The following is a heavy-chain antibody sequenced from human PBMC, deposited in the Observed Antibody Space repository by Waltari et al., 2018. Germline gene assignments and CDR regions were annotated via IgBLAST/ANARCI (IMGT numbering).Heavy chain of an antibody. V-gene: IGHV1-18*01. Sequence: VKLVQSGGEVKKPGASVKVSCKASGYTFIRNGISWVRQAPGQVPEWVGWAKRRGKGRGWMGWAGGYDGNKKKRLKWRGGVRWTEETATKTAYMELTSRTADDTAVYYCAHSDYRSSWYTMDVWGQGTTVSVSS. J-gene: IGHJ6*02. CDR2: AGGYDGNK. CDR1: GYTFIRNG. CDR3: AHSDYRSSWYTMDV. D-gene: IGHD6-13*01.